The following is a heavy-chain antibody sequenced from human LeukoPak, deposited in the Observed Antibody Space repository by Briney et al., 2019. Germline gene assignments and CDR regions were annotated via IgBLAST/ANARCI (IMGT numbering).Heavy chain of an antibody. CDR1: GFTFDDYA. J-gene: IGHJ4*02. CDR2: ISWNSGSI. V-gene: IGHV3-9*01. Sequence: GRSLRLSCAASGFTFDDYAMHWVRQATGKGLEWVSGISWNSGSIGYADSVKGRFTISRDNAKNSLYLQMNSLRAEDTAVYYCARGPSLLLFDYWGQGTLVTVSS. CDR3: ARGPSLLLFDY. D-gene: IGHD2/OR15-2a*01.